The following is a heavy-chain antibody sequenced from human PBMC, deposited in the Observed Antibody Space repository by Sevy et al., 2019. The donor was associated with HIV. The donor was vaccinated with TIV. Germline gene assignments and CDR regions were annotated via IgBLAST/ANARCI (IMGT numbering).Heavy chain of an antibody. J-gene: IGHJ3*02. CDR3: ARVKDYGDYGAFDI. CDR1: GFTFNSHT. D-gene: IGHD4-17*01. CDR2: ISSSSSYI. V-gene: IGHV3-21*01. Sequence: GGSLRLSCAGSGFTFNSHTMNWVRQSPGKGLEWVSSISSSSSYIYYGDSVKGRFTISRDNAKSSLFLQMNSLRAEDTAIYFCARVKDYGDYGAFDIWGQGTMVTVSS.